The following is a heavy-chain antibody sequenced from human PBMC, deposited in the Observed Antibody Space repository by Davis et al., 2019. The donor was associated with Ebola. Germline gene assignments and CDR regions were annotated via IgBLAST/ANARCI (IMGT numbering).Heavy chain of an antibody. Sequence: SETLSLTCLVSGASIRSYYWSWIRQSPGKGLEWIGYIYNSGSAKYNPSLKTRVSISGDTSKNQFALRLTSATPADTAVYYCVRSIARGSGYYYGMDVWGQGTAVTVSS. V-gene: IGHV4-59*01. CDR3: VRSIARGSGYYYGMDV. D-gene: IGHD6-19*01. CDR1: GASIRSYY. J-gene: IGHJ6*02. CDR2: IYNSGSA.